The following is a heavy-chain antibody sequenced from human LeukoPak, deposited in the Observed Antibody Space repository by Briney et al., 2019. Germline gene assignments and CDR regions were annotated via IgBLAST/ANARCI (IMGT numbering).Heavy chain of an antibody. D-gene: IGHD6-6*01. V-gene: IGHV3-53*01. J-gene: IGHJ3*02. CDR1: GFTFSSYA. CDR2: IYSGGST. CDR3: ARGIAAPDDAFDI. Sequence: GGSLRLSCAASGFTFSSYAMTWVRQAPGKGLEWVSVIYSGGSTDYADSVKGRFTISRDNSKNTLYLQMNSLRVEDTAVYYCARGIAAPDDAFDIWGQGTMVTVS.